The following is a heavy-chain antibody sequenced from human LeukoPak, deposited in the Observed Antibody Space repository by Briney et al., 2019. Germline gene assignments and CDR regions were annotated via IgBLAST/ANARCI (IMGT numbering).Heavy chain of an antibody. CDR1: GGTFSSYA. J-gene: IGHJ6*03. D-gene: IGHD3-3*01. Sequence: SVKVSCKASGGTFSSYAISWVRQAPGQGLEWRGGIIPIFGTANYAQKFQGRVTITADESTSTAYMELSSLRSEDTAVYYCARGRDFWSGGYYYYYYYMDVWGKGTTVTVSS. CDR3: ARGRDFWSGGYYYYYYYMDV. V-gene: IGHV1-69*01. CDR2: IIPIFGTA.